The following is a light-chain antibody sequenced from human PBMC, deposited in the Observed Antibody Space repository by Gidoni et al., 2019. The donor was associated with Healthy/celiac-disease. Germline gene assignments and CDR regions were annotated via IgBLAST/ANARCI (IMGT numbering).Light chain of an antibody. CDR1: ISDVGGYNY. CDR2: EVS. V-gene: IGLV2-14*01. CDR3: ISYTSSSTLV. J-gene: IGLJ2*01. Sequence: QSDLTKPASVSGSPGQSSTIACTGTISDVGGYNYVSWYQQHPGTAPKLMIYEVSNRPLGVSNRFSGSKSGNTASLTISGLQAEDEADYYCISYTSSSTLVFGGGTKLTVL.